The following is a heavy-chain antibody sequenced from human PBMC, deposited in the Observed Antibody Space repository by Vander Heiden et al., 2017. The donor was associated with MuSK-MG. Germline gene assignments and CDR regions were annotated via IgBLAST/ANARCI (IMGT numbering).Heavy chain of an antibody. D-gene: IGHD4-17*01. CDR1: GFTFRRYG. Sequence: QVQLVESGGGVVQPGGSLRLSCATSGFTFRRYGMHWVRQGPGKGLEWVAYIGHSGDNKNYADSVKGRFTVFRDNSENTLYLQVSSLRGEDTAVYFCAKKGADADYGGTIDQWGQGTLVTVSS. V-gene: IGHV3-30*02. CDR2: IGHSGDNK. CDR3: AKKGADADYGGTIDQ. J-gene: IGHJ4*02.